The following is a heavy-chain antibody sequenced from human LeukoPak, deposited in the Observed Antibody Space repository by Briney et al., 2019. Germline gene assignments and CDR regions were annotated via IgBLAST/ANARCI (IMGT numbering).Heavy chain of an antibody. CDR3: AREDAHDAFDV. Sequence: SETLSLTCTVSGGSISNSYWSWIRQPPGKGLEWIGYIYYSGSTNYNPSLKSRVTMSVDTSKKQFSLKLSSVTAADTAVYYCAREDAHDAFDVWGQGALVTVSS. V-gene: IGHV4-59*08. J-gene: IGHJ3*01. CDR1: GGSISNSY. CDR2: IYYSGST.